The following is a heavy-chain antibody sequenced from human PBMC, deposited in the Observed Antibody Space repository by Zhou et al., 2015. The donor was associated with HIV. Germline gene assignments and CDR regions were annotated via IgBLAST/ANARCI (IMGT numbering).Heavy chain of an antibody. D-gene: IGHD1-1*01. J-gene: IGHJ4*02. V-gene: IGHV1-69*01. CDR1: GGTFSSYA. Sequence: QVQLVQSGAKIKKPGSSVKVSCKASGGTFSSYAISWVRQAPGQGLEWMGGIIPIFGTANYAQKFQGRVTITADESTSTAYMELSSLRSEDTAVYYCARTEVQLERKYYFDYWGQGTLVTVSS. CDR3: ARTEVQLERKYYFDY. CDR2: IIPIFGTA.